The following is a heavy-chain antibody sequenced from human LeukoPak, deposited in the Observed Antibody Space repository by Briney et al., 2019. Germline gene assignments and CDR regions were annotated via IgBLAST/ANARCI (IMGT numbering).Heavy chain of an antibody. V-gene: IGHV1-2*02. CDR3: ALIRETGRVGGFDY. J-gene: IGHJ4*02. CDR2: INPDSGGT. CDR1: GYTFTGYY. Sequence: ASVKVSCKASGYTFTGYYIHWVRQAPGQGLEWMGWINPDSGGTNYAQKFQGRVTMTWDTSISTAYMELSRLRSDDTAVYYCALIRETGRVGGFDYWGQGTLVTVSS. D-gene: IGHD1-1*01.